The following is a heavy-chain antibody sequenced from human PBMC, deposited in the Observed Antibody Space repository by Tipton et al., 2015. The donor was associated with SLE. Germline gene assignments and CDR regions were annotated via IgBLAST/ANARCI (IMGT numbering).Heavy chain of an antibody. V-gene: IGHV4-59*11. CDR3: ARGGYSSGWYGDYFVY. D-gene: IGHD6-19*01. Sequence: TLSRTCTVSGDTISFHYWSWIRQAPGKGLEWIGYISYSGSTNYSPSLKSRVTISLDTSKTQFSLTLRSVTAADTAIYYCARGGYSSGWYGDYFVYCGQGTLVTVSS. CDR1: GDTISFHY. J-gene: IGHJ4*02. CDR2: ISYSGST.